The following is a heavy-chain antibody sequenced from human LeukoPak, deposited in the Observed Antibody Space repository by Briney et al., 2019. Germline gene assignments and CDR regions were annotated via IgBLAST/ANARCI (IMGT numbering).Heavy chain of an antibody. D-gene: IGHD2-2*01. CDR2: IIPILGIA. CDR3: ARDPHYCSSTSCQGSFDY. Sequence: ASVKVSCTASGGTFSSYAISWVRQAPGQGLEWMGRIIPILGIANYAQKFQGRVTITADKSTSTAYMELSSLRSEDTAVYYCARDPHYCSSTSCQGSFDYWGQGTLVTVSS. V-gene: IGHV1-69*04. J-gene: IGHJ4*02. CDR1: GGTFSSYA.